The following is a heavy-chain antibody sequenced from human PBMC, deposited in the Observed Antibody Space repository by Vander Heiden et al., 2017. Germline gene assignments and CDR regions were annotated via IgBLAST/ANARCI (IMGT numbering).Heavy chain of an antibody. D-gene: IGHD3-10*01. CDR1: GFTFSSYA. CDR2: ISGSGGST. Sequence: EVQLLESGGGLVQPGGSLRLSCAASGFTFSSYAMRWVRQAPGKGLEWVSAISGSGGSTYYADSVKGRFTIYRDNSKNTLYLQMNSLRAEDTAVYYCAKDRDYYGSGQYFDYWGQGTLVTVSS. J-gene: IGHJ4*02. CDR3: AKDRDYYGSGQYFDY. V-gene: IGHV3-23*01.